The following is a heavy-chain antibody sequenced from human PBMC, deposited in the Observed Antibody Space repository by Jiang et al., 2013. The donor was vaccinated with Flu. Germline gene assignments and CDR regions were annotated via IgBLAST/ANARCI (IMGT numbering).Heavy chain of an antibody. CDR2: IYYSGST. J-gene: IGHJ4*02. D-gene: IGHD1-26*01. CDR3: ARGLIRGSYSFLPPFESPPAGQLDY. Sequence: GSGLVKPSETLSLTCTVSDGAISNSGHYGGWIRQPLGKGLEWIGYIYYSGSTNYNPSLKSRVTISVDTSKNQFSLKLSSVTAADTAVYYCARGLIRGSYSFLPPFESPPAGQLDYWGQGTLVTVSS. CDR1: DGAISNSGHY. V-gene: IGHV4-61*08.